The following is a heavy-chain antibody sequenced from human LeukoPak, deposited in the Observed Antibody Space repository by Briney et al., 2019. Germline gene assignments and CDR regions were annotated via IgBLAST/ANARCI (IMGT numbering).Heavy chain of an antibody. CDR1: GFTFSSYS. V-gene: IGHV3-21*04. Sequence: GGSLRLSCAASGFTFSSYSMNWVRQAPGKGLEWVSSISSSSSYIYYADSVKGRFTISRDNAKNTLYLQMNSLRAEDTAVYYCAKAPSVRYFDWLSSYFDYWGQGTLVTVSS. CDR3: AKAPSVRYFDWLSSYFDY. J-gene: IGHJ4*02. D-gene: IGHD3-9*01. CDR2: ISSSSSYI.